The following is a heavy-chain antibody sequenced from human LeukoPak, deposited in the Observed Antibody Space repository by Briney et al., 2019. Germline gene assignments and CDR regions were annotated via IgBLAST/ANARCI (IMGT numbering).Heavy chain of an antibody. V-gene: IGHV4-59*01. CDR1: GGSLSIYF. CDR2: IYYTRST. D-gene: IGHD6-19*01. CDR3: ATGRAYSSVDY. Sequence: SETLSLTRTVPGGSLSIYFWSWIRHPPGKGLEWIGCIYYTRSTNYNPSLKSRVTISVDTSKNQFSLKLSSVTAADTAVYYCATGRAYSSVDYWGQGTLVTVSS. J-gene: IGHJ4*02.